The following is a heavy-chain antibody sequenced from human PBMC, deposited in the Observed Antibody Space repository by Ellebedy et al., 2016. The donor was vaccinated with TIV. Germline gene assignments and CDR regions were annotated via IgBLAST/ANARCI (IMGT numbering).Heavy chain of an antibody. CDR1: GFTFSDAW. V-gene: IGHV3-15*01. Sequence: GESLKISCAASGFTFSDAWMTWVRQAPGNGLEWVGRIKSKTDGGTADYAAPVKGRFTISRDDSRNTLYLEMNSLKTEDTAVYYCTTDSLRMTGSYAFDIWGQGTMVTVSS. CDR3: TTDSLRMTGSYAFDI. D-gene: IGHD3-9*01. CDR2: IKSKTDGGTA. J-gene: IGHJ3*02.